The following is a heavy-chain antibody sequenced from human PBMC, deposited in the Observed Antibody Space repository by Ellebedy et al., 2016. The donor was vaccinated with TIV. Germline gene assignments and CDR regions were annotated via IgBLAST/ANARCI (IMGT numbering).Heavy chain of an antibody. D-gene: IGHD4-23*01. CDR2: LNPSGGGT. CDR1: GYTFTGYY. J-gene: IGHJ2*01. CDR3: ARGPYGGISVWYFDV. Sequence: GGSLRLSCKASGYTFTGYYMHWVRQAPGQGLEWVGTLNPSGGGTSYAQKFQGRVTLTRDTSTSTAYMELSSLRSDDTAFYYCARGPYGGISVWYFDVWGRGTLVTVSS. V-gene: IGHV1-46*01.